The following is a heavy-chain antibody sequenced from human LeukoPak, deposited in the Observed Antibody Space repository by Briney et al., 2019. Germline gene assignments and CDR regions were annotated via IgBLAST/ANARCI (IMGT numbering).Heavy chain of an antibody. V-gene: IGHV1-69*13. J-gene: IGHJ4*02. CDR3: ARGEIDCSSTSCPFDY. D-gene: IGHD2-2*01. CDR1: GGTFSSYA. CDR2: IISIFGTA. Sequence: SVKVSCKASGGTFSSYAISWVRQAPGQGLEWMGGIISIFGTANYAQKFQGRVTITADESTSTAYMELSSLRSEDTAVYYCARGEIDCSSTSCPFDYWGQGTLVTVSS.